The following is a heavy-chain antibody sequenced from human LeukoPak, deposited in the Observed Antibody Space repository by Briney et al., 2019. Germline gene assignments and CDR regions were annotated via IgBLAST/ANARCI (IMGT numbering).Heavy chain of an antibody. J-gene: IGHJ6*03. V-gene: IGHV4-34*01. CDR1: GGPFSGYY. D-gene: IGHD6-13*01. CDR2: INHSGST. CDR3: ARGRGAAAGPRYYMDV. Sequence: SETLSLTCAVYGGPFSGYYWSWIRQPPGKGLEWIGEINHSGSTNYNPSLKSRVTISVDTSKNQFSLRLSSVTAADTAVYYCARGRGAAAGPRYYMDVWGKGTTVTVSS.